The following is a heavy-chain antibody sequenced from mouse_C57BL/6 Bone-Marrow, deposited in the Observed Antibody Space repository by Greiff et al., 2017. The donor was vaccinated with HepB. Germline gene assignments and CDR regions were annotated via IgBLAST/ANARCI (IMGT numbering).Heavy chain of an antibody. CDR2: IYPRDGSN. V-gene: IGHV1-85*01. D-gene: IGHD2-5*01. CDR3: ARRGDHSNLGAY. Sequence: VKLKQSGPELVKPGASVKLSCKASGYTFTSYDINWVKQRPGQGLEWIGWIYPRDGSNKYNEKFKGKATLTVDTSSSTAYMELHGLTSEDSAVYFCARRGDHSNLGAYWGQGTLVTVSA. CDR1: GYTFTSYD. J-gene: IGHJ3*01.